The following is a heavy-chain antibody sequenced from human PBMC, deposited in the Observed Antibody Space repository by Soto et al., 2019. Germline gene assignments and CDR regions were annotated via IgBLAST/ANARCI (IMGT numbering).Heavy chain of an antibody. D-gene: IGHD6-6*01. CDR3: ASCSSPNVPLPDY. J-gene: IGHJ4*02. CDR2: IIPVFGRP. CDR1: GGTFSSYG. V-gene: IGHV1-69*13. Sequence: ASVKVSCKASGGTFSSYGITWVRQAPGQGLEWMGGIIPVFGRPKYAQTFQGRITITADASTSTVYMELSSLRSEDTAIYFCASCSSPNVPLPDYWGQGTLVTVSS.